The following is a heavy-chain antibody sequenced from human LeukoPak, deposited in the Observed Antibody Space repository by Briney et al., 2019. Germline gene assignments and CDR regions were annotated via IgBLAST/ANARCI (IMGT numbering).Heavy chain of an antibody. D-gene: IGHD5-24*01. J-gene: IGHJ4*02. V-gene: IGHV4-39*07. CDR1: GGSISSLIYY. CDR3: ARDGPIK. Sequence: SESLFLTCTVSGGSISSLIYYWGWIRQPPGKGLEWIGSIHYSGSTYYSPSLKSRVTISVDTSGNQFSLKLTSVTAADTAVYYCARDGPIKWGQGTLVTVSS. CDR2: IHYSGST.